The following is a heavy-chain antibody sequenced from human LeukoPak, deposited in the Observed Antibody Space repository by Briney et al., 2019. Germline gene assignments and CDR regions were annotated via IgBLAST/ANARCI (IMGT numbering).Heavy chain of an antibody. D-gene: IGHD3-16*02. Sequence: SGTLSLTCAVSGGSISSSNWWSGGRRPPGKGVEGIGESYHSGSTNYNPSLKSRVTISVDKSKNPFSLKLSSVTAADTAVYYCARAQIDNYDYVWGSYRPNHFDYWGQGTLVTVSS. V-gene: IGHV4-4*02. CDR2: SYHSGST. CDR3: ARAQIDNYDYVWGSYRPNHFDY. CDR1: GGSISSSNW. J-gene: IGHJ4*02.